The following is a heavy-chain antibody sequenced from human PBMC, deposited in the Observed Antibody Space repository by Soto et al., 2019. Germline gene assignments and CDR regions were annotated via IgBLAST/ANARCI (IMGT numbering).Heavy chain of an antibody. CDR2: VYYTGST. V-gene: IGHV4-59*01. Sequence: SETLSITCSVSGGSISGSYWSWIRQSPGKGLEWLGYVYYTGSTNYSPSLRSRVSISVDTSKNEFTLRLSSVTAADTAVYFCARSVAVPGAHIDYWGQGTQVTVSS. D-gene: IGHD6-19*01. CDR3: ARSVAVPGAHIDY. J-gene: IGHJ4*02. CDR1: GGSISGSY.